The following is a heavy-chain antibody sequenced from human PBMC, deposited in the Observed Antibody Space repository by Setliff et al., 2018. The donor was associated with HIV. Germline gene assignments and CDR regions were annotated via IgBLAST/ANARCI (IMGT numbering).Heavy chain of an antibody. V-gene: IGHV4-39*01. Sequence: SETLSLTCTVSGGSVSSRGYYWGWIRQPPGKGLEWIGNIHYGGFFWYSPSPKSRVTISVDTSKNQFSLKLSSVTAADTAVYYCARPALGIGGGSRFDNWGQGTRVTVSS. CDR1: GGSVSSRGYY. CDR3: ARPALGIGGGSRFDN. J-gene: IGHJ4*02. D-gene: IGHD3-10*01. CDR2: IHYGGFF.